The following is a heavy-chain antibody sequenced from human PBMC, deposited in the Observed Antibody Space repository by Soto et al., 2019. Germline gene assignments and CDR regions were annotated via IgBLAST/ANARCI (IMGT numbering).Heavy chain of an antibody. D-gene: IGHD2-21*02. CDR2: IDLDIGNT. V-gene: IGHV1-2*02. Sequence: QVQLVQSGAEVTKPGASVKVSCKASGHTFTGHHMHWVRQAPGQGLEWMGLIDLDIGNTKYAQKFQGRVTSTSDTSTTTAYMEMRGLRSDDTAVYYCALEPTGTAGFDYWGQGTLVTVSS. CDR1: GHTFTGHH. CDR3: ALEPTGTAGFDY. J-gene: IGHJ4*02.